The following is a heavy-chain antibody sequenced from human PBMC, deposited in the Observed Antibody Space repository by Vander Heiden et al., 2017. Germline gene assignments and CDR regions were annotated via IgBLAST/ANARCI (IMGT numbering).Heavy chain of an antibody. V-gene: IGHV3-23*01. J-gene: IGHJ4*02. CDR1: GFTLSSYT. CDR2: IRGSGGST. Sequence: EVQLLESGGGLVQPGGSLRLSCAASGFTLSSYTMTWARKGPGKGLDGGSAIRGSGGSTYYADSVKGRFTISRDNSNNTLYLQMNSLRAEDTAVYYCAKDSFDYWGQGTLVTVSS. CDR3: AKDSFDY.